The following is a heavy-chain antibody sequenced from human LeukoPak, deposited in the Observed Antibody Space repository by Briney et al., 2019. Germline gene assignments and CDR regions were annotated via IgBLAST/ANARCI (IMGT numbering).Heavy chain of an antibody. Sequence: SGTLSLTCAVSGGSISSNWWSWVRQPPGKGLEWIGEIYHSGTTNSNPSLKSRVTISVDTSKSQFSLKMSSVTAADTAVYYCASTSKYIGSGRDDSFDIWGQGTMVTVSS. D-gene: IGHD3-10*01. V-gene: IGHV4-4*02. CDR2: IYHSGTT. J-gene: IGHJ3*02. CDR1: GGSISSNW. CDR3: ASTSKYIGSGRDDSFDI.